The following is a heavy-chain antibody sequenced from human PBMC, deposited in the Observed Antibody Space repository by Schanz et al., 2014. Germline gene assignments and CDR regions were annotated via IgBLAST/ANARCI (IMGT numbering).Heavy chain of an antibody. D-gene: IGHD2-21*01. J-gene: IGHJ4*02. CDR1: RYTFNTYG. Sequence: QVQLVQSGAEVKKPGASVKVSCEASRYTFNTYGLNWVRQAPGQGLEWMGWISAYTNNTNYAQKVQGRVTMTTDTSTGTAYMELRSLRSDDTAVYYCARDRLECGAECYSVEVFEIWGQGTLVIVSS. CDR2: ISAYTNNT. V-gene: IGHV1-18*01. CDR3: ARDRLECGAECYSVEVFEI.